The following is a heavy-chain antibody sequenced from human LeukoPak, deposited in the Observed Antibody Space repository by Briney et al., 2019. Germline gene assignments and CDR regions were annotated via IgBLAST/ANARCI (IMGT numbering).Heavy chain of an antibody. Sequence: ASVKVSCKASGYTFTSYGISWVRRAPGQGLEWMGWISAYNGNTNYAQKLQGRVTMTTDTSTSTAYMELRSLRSDDTAVYYCATAVVAASAYAFDIWGQGTMVTVSS. CDR2: ISAYNGNT. J-gene: IGHJ3*02. V-gene: IGHV1-18*01. D-gene: IGHD2-15*01. CDR1: GYTFTSYG. CDR3: ATAVVAASAYAFDI.